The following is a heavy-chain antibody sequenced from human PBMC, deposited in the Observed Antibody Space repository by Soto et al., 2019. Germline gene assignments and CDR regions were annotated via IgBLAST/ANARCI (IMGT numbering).Heavy chain of an antibody. V-gene: IGHV1-18*04. CDR2: ISAYNGNT. D-gene: IGHD3-22*01. J-gene: IGHJ4*02. Sequence: ASVKVSCKAAGYTFTSYGISWVRQAPGQGLEWMGWISAYNGNTNYAQKLQGRVTMTTGTPTSTAYMELRSLRSDDTAVYYCARDYYYDSSGYPYYFDYWGQGTLVTVSS. CDR3: ARDYYYDSSGYPYYFDY. CDR1: GYTFTSYG.